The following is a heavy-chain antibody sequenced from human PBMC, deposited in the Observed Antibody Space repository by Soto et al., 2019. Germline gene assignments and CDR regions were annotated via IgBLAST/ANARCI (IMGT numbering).Heavy chain of an antibody. Sequence: ASVKVSCKASGYTFTSYYMHWVRQAPGQGREWMGIINPSGGSTSYAQKFQGRVTMTRDTSTSTVYMELSSLRSEDTAVYYCARDRLNRVVTHPKGSDNWCDPWGQGTLVTVSS. J-gene: IGHJ5*02. D-gene: IGHD3-3*01. CDR1: GYTFTSYY. CDR3: ARDRLNRVVTHPKGSDNWCDP. V-gene: IGHV1-46*01. CDR2: INPSGGST.